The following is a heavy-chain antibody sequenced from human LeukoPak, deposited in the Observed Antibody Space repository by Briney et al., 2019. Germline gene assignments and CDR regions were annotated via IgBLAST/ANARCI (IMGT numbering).Heavy chain of an antibody. V-gene: IGHV1-69*13. CDR3: ARASMVRGVIISWFDP. J-gene: IGHJ5*02. D-gene: IGHD3-10*01. CDR2: IIPIFGTA. CDR1: GGTFSSYA. Sequence: GASVEVSCKASGGTFSSYAISWVRQAPGQGLEWMGGIIPIFGTANYAQKFQGRVTITADESTSTAYMELSSLRSEDTAVYYCARASMVRGVIISWFDPWGQGTLVTVSS.